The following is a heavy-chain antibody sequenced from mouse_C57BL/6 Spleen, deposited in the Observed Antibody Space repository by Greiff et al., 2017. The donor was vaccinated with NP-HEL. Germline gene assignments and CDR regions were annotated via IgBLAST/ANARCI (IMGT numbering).Heavy chain of an antibody. J-gene: IGHJ4*01. CDR3: ARSRQLGTLAMDY. CDR2: IDPSDSYT. CDR1: GYTFTSYW. V-gene: IGHV1-50*01. D-gene: IGHD3-2*01. Sequence: QVQLQQPGAELVKPGASVKLSCKASGYTFTSYWMQWVKQRPGQGLEWIGEIDPSDSYTNYNRQLKGKATLTVDTSSSTAYMQLSILTSDDSAVYYCARSRQLGTLAMDYWGQGTSVTVSS.